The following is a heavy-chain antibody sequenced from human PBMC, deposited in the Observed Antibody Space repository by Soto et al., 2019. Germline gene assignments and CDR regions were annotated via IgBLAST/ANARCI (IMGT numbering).Heavy chain of an antibody. CDR1: GGSLTNYY. J-gene: IGHJ4*02. D-gene: IGHD2-2*01. Sequence: QVQLQESGPRLVKPSETLSLTCTVSGGSLTNYYWSWIRQPPGKGLAWLGYIHHSGVTNYNPSLRSRVPMSLDTSKNPFSLRLNSLTAADRALYYCAREAGEYCTSTCCYGRFYFDSWGQGTLATVSS. CDR3: AREAGEYCTSTCCYGRFYFDS. V-gene: IGHV4-59*01. CDR2: IHHSGVT.